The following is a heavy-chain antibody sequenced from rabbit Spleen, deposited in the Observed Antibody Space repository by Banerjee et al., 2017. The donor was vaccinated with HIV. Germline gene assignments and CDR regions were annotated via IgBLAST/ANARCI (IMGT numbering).Heavy chain of an antibody. D-gene: IGHD8-1*01. CDR2: IDSGSSGFT. CDR3: ARDSGSSFSSYGMDL. J-gene: IGHJ6*01. V-gene: IGHV1S40*01. CDR1: GFSFSSNYY. Sequence: QSLEESGGDLVKPGASLTLTCTASGFSFSSNYYMCWVRQAPGKGLEWIACIDSGSSGFTYFASWAKGRFTISKTSSTTVTLQMTSLTAADTATYFCARDSGSSFSSYGMDLWGQGTLVTV.